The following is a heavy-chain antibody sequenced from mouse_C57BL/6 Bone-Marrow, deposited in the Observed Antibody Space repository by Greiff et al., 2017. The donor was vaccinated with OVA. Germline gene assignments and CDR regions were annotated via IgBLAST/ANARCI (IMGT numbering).Heavy chain of an antibody. CDR2: IYPRSGNT. CDR3: ARHGWLLRYFDD. D-gene: IGHD2-3*01. J-gene: IGHJ2*01. Sequence: QVQLQQSGAELARPGASVKLSCKASGYTFTSYGISWVKQRTGQGLEWIGEIYPRSGNTYYNEKFKGKATLTADKSSSTAYMELRSLTSEDSAVYFCARHGWLLRYFDDWGQGTTLTVSS. V-gene: IGHV1-81*01. CDR1: GYTFTSYG.